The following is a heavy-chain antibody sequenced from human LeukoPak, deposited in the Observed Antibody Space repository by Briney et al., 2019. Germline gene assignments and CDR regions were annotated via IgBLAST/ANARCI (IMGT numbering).Heavy chain of an antibody. Sequence: ASVKVSCKASGYTFTGYYMHWVRQAPGQGLEWMGWISAYNGNTNYAQKLQGRVTMTTDTSTSTAYMELRSLRSDDTAVYYCARGDVRGAFDIWGQGTMVTVSS. CDR2: ISAYNGNT. J-gene: IGHJ3*02. CDR1: GYTFTGYY. D-gene: IGHD3-10*01. CDR3: ARGDVRGAFDI. V-gene: IGHV1-18*04.